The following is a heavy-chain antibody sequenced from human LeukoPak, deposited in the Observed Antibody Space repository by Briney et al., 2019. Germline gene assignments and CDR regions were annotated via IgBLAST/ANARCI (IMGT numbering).Heavy chain of an antibody. Sequence: GSLRLSCAASGFIVSSNYMSWVRQAPGKGLEWVSGIYSGGSTYYADSVKGRFTISRDNSKNTLYLQMNSLRAEDTAVYYCARDTTAIDLLHAFDIWGQGTMVTVSS. CDR2: IYSGGST. CDR3: ARDTTAIDLLHAFDI. D-gene: IGHD1-14*01. CDR1: GFIVSSNY. J-gene: IGHJ3*02. V-gene: IGHV3-66*01.